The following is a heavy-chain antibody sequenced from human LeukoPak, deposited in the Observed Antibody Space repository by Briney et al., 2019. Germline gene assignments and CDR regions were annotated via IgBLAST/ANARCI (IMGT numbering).Heavy chain of an antibody. CDR1: GYTFTSYG. V-gene: IGHV1-18*01. Sequence: GASVKVSCKASGYTFTSYGISWVRQAPGQGLEWMGWISAYNGNTNYAQKLQGRVTMTTDTSTSTAYMELRSLRSDDTAVYYCARGPYSSSWSGLVPGELDYWGQGTLVTVSS. J-gene: IGHJ4*02. CDR2: ISAYNGNT. CDR3: ARGPYSSSWSGLVPGELDY. D-gene: IGHD6-13*01.